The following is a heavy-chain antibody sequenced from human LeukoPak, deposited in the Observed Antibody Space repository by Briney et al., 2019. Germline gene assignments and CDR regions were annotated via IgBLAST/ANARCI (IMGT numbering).Heavy chain of an antibody. J-gene: IGHJ4*02. Sequence: LSLTCTVSGGSMSSYYWSWIRQPPGKGLEWVSGISWKSDSMRYVDSVKGRFTISRDNAKNSLYLQMNSLRAEDTAVYYCAREKNVGAHDYWGQGTLVTVSS. CDR2: ISWKSDSM. D-gene: IGHD1-26*01. CDR3: AREKNVGAHDY. CDR1: GGSMSSYY. V-gene: IGHV3-9*01.